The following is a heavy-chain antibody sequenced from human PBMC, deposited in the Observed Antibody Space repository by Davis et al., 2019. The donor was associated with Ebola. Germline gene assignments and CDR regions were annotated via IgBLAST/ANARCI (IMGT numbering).Heavy chain of an antibody. J-gene: IGHJ5*02. V-gene: IGHV2-5*02. CDR3: VHNVYNDYEVNRFDP. D-gene: IGHD5-12*01. CDR2: IYWDDEK. Sequence: SGPTLVKPTQTLTLTCTFSGFSLNVGEVGVGWVRQPPGEALQWLTVIYWDDEKRYSPSLKNRLTITKDTSKNQVILTLINVDPGDTATYYGVHNVYNDYEVNRFDPWGPGIQVTVSS. CDR1: GFSLNVGEVG.